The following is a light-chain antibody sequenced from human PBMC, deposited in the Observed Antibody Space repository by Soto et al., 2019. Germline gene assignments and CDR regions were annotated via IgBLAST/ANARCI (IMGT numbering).Light chain of an antibody. CDR1: QRISSSY. CDR3: QQYYNWPRT. V-gene: IGKV3-20*01. J-gene: IGKJ5*01. CDR2: HSS. Sequence: EVVLTQSPGTLSLSPGERATLSCRASQRISSSYLAWYQQKPAQAPRLLIYHSSARATGIPDRFSGSGSGTEFTLTINSLQAEDCAVYYCQQYYNWPRTFGQGTRLEIK.